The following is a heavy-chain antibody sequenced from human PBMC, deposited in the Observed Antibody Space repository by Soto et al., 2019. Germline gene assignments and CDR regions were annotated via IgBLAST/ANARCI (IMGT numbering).Heavy chain of an antibody. V-gene: IGHV1-24*01. CDR2: FDPEDGER. J-gene: IGHJ4*02. CDR3: ATPSYYDFWSGQPPYFDY. Sequence: QVQLVQSGAEVKKPGASVKVSCKVSGYTLTELSMHWVRQAPGKGHEWMGGFDPEDGERIYAQKFQGRVTMTEDTSTDRAYMELSRLRSEDTAVYYCATPSYYDFWSGQPPYFDYWGQGTLVTVSS. CDR1: GYTLTELS. D-gene: IGHD3-3*01.